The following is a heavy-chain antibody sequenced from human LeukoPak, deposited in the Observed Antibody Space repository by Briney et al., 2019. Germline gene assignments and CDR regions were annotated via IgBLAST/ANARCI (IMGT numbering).Heavy chain of an antibody. CDR1: GFTFSSHE. CDR2: ISSGGSII. CDR3: ARDFGGFDY. J-gene: IGHJ4*02. V-gene: IGHV3-48*03. Sequence: PGGSLRLSCAASGFTFSSHEMHWVRQAPGKGLEWVSYISSGGSIIYYADSVKGRFTISRDNAKNSLHLQMNSLRAEDTAVYYCARDFGGFDYWGQGTLVTVSS. D-gene: IGHD3-16*01.